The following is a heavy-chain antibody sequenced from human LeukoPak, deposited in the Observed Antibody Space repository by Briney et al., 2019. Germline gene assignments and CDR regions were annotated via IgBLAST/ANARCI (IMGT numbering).Heavy chain of an antibody. CDR2: FGGSGGGP. V-gene: IGHV3-23*01. Sequence: PGGSLRLSCAASGFILSIYAMSWVRQPPGKGLEWVSSFGGSGGGPWHAASVKGRFSISRDNSKNTLYLQMSSLSDEDTALYYCATARGATVNDPADYGGQGILATVS. D-gene: IGHD1-26*01. CDR3: ATARGATVNDPADY. CDR1: GFILSIYA. J-gene: IGHJ4*02.